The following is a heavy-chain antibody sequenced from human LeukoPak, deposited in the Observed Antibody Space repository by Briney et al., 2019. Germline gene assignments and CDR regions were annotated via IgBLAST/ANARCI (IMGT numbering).Heavy chain of an antibody. CDR3: ARRVDSYWFFDY. V-gene: IGHV5-51*01. Sequence: GESLKISCKGSGYGFTNYWIGWVRQMPGKGLEWMGIIYPGDSDTRYIPSFQGQVTISADKSINTAYLQWTSLKASDTAMYYCARRVDSYWFFDYWGQGTLVTVSS. CDR1: GYGFTNYW. J-gene: IGHJ4*02. CDR2: IYPGDSDT. D-gene: IGHD1-26*01.